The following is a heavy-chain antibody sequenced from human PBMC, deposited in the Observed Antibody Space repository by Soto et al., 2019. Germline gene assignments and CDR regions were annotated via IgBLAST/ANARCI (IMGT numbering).Heavy chain of an antibody. Sequence: EVQLLESGGGLVQPGGSLRLSCAASGFTFSSYAMSWVRQAPGKGLEWVSAISGSGGSTYYADSVKGRFTISRDNSKNTLYLQMNSLRAEDMAVYYCANIRSYYDFWSGYGVHGMDVWGQGTTVTVSS. J-gene: IGHJ6*02. CDR2: ISGSGGST. V-gene: IGHV3-23*01. CDR3: ANIRSYYDFWSGYGVHGMDV. CDR1: GFTFSSYA. D-gene: IGHD3-3*01.